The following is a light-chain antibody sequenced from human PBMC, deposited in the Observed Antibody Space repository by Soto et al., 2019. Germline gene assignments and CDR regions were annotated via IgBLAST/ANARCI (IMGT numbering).Light chain of an antibody. J-gene: IGKJ1*01. CDR3: QQYATSPLT. Sequence: EILLTQSPGTLSLSPGERVTLSCRASQGVGNNYLAWYQQKPGQAPRLLVHGASNRATGIPDRFSGSGSETDFTLTISRLEPEDCAVDYCQQYATSPLTFGQGTKVEIK. V-gene: IGKV3-20*01. CDR2: GAS. CDR1: QGVGNNY.